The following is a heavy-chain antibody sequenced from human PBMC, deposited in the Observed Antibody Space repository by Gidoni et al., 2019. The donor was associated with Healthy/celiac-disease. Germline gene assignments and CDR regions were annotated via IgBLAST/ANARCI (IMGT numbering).Heavy chain of an antibody. CDR2: IWYDGSNK. CDR1: GFTFSSYG. Sequence: QVQLVESGGGVVQPGRSLRLSCAASGFTFSSYGMHWVRQAPGKGLEWVAVIWYDGSNKYYADSVKGRFTISRDNSKNTLYLQMNSLRAEDTAVYYCARAPYVAGIVGASYYFDYWGQGTLVTVSS. CDR3: ARAPYVAGIVGASYYFDY. J-gene: IGHJ4*02. D-gene: IGHD1-26*01. V-gene: IGHV3-33*01.